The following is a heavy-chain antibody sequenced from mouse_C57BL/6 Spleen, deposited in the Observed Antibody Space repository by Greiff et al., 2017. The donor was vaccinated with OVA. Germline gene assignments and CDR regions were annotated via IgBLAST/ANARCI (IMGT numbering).Heavy chain of an antibody. J-gene: IGHJ2*01. D-gene: IGHD4-1*01. CDR2: IDPSDSET. CDR3: ARVGSNWGHFDY. V-gene: IGHV1-52*01. CDR1: GYTFTSYW. Sequence: QVQLQQPGAELVRPGSSVKLSCKASGYTFTSYWMHWVKQRPIQGLEWIGNIDPSDSETPYNQKFKDKATLTVDKSSSTAYMQLSSLTSEDSAVYYCARVGSNWGHFDYWGQGTTLTVSS.